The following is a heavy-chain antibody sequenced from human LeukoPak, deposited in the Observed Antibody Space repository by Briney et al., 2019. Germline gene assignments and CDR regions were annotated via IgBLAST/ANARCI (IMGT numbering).Heavy chain of an antibody. CDR3: ARLRESLGLGAFDI. V-gene: IGHV3-74*03. Sequence: PGGSLRLSCAASGFSFSNYWMCWVRQAPGKGLVCVSRINSDGSTTTYADSVKGRFTISRDNAKNTLYLQMNSLRAEDSALYYCARLRESLGLGAFDIWGQGTMVTVSS. J-gene: IGHJ3*02. CDR2: INSDGSTT. CDR1: GFSFSNYW. D-gene: IGHD4-17*01.